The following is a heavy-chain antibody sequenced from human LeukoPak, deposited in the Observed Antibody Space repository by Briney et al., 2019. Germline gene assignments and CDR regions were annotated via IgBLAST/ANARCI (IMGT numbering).Heavy chain of an antibody. CDR3: AREQGLFTYYYDSSGYAIARFDP. J-gene: IGHJ5*02. V-gene: IGHV3-48*01. CDR2: ISSSGSTI. CDR1: GFTVSSND. D-gene: IGHD3-22*01. Sequence: GGSLRLSCAASGFTVSSNDMSWVRQAPGKGLEWVSYISSSGSTIYYADSVKGRFTISRDNSKNTLYLQMNSLRAEDTAVYYCAREQGLFTYYYDSSGYAIARFDPWGQGTLVTVSS.